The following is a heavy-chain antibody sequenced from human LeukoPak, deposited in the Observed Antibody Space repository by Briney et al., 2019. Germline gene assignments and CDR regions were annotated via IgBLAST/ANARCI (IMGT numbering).Heavy chain of an antibody. CDR2: INRDGSRT. V-gene: IGHV3-74*01. Sequence: GGSLRLSCAASGLTFSNHWMHWVRQAPGKGLMWVSRINRDGSRTDYADSVKGRFTISRDDAKNTLYLQVNSLRAEDTAVYFCARGGSDTAMAHDYWGQGTLVTVSS. CDR1: GLTFSNHW. D-gene: IGHD5-18*01. J-gene: IGHJ4*02. CDR3: ARGGSDTAMAHDY.